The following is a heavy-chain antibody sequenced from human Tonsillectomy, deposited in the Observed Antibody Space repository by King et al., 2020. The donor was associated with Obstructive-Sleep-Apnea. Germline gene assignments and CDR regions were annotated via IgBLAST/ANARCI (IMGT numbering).Heavy chain of an antibody. CDR1: GYSFTNYW. CDR3: ARPLGYAWNY. Sequence: QLVQSGAEVKKPGESLKISCKGSGYSFTNYWIGWVLQMPGKGLEWMVILYPGDFDTKYSPSLQGQVTISADKSISTAYLQWSSLKASDTAMYYCARPLGYAWNYWGQGTLVTVSS. V-gene: IGHV5-51*01. D-gene: IGHD3-16*01. CDR2: LYPGDFDT. J-gene: IGHJ4*02.